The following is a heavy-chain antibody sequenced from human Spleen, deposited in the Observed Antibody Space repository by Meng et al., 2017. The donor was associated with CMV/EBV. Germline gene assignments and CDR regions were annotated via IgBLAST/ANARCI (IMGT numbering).Heavy chain of an antibody. CDR2: IIPIFGAQ. CDR3: ASGDGYNHNFDS. J-gene: IGHJ4*02. CDR1: GGTFTIQC. D-gene: IGHD5-24*01. Sequence: CKAYGGTFTIQCIGWVRQAPGQGLEWMGRIIPIFGAQNYAQDFQGRLTITTDDSKTTAYMELSSLKSEDTAVYYCASGDGYNHNFDSWGQGTLVTVSS. V-gene: IGHV1-69*05.